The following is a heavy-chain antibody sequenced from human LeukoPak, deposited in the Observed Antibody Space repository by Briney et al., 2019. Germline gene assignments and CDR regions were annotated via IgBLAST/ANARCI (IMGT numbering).Heavy chain of an antibody. CDR2: IIPSGHTT. Sequence: GGSLRLSCAASGFTFSSHGMNWVRQAPGKGLEWVSGIIPSGHTTYYADSVRGRFTISRDNSRNTLYLQMNSLRAEDTAVYYCAKDDRWLQFCCWGQGTLVTVSA. J-gene: IGHJ4*02. CDR3: AKDDRWLQFCC. D-gene: IGHD5-24*01. V-gene: IGHV3-23*01. CDR1: GFTFSSHG.